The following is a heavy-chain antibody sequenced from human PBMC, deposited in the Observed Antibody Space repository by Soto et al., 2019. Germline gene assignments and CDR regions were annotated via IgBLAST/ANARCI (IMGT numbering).Heavy chain of an antibody. CDR2: ISYDGYNT. V-gene: IGHV3-30-3*01. Sequence: GGSLRLSXAASGFTFDTFAIHRVRQTPGKVLEWVALISYDGYNTYYADSVKGRFTISRDNSKNTLYLQMTSLRPDDTGVYYCAIVNPRNNLYYYYGLDVWGQGTSVTGSS. CDR1: GFTFDTFA. D-gene: IGHD1-1*01. J-gene: IGHJ6*02. CDR3: AIVNPRNNLYYYYGLDV.